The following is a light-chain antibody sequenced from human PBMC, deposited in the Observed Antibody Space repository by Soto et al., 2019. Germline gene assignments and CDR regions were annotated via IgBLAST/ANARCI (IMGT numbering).Light chain of an antibody. CDR2: GAS. J-gene: IGKJ5*01. CDR3: QQYHTSPIT. CDR1: QSFSSSY. Sequence: EIVFTQSPGTLSLSPGDRASLSCRASQSFSSSYLAWYQQKPGQAPRLLIYGASIRATGIPDRFSGSGSGTDFTLTISRLEPEDFAVYYCQQYHTSPITFGQGTRLEIK. V-gene: IGKV3-20*01.